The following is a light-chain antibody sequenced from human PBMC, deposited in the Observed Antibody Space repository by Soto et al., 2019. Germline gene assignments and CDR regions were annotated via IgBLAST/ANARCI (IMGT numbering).Light chain of an antibody. CDR3: QQRSNWPHT. CDR1: QSISSY. V-gene: IGKV3-11*01. J-gene: IGKJ2*01. CDR2: DAS. Sequence: EIVLTQSPATLSLSPGERATLSCRVSQSISSYLAWYQQKPGQAPRLLIYDASKRATGIPARFSGSGSGTELTLTISSLEPEDSAVYYCQQRSNWPHTFGQGTKLEIK.